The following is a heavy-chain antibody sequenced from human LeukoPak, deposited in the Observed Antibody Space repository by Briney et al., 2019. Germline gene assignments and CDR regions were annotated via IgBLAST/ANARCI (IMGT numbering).Heavy chain of an antibody. CDR1: GYTFTAYY. CDR2: INPNSGGT. V-gene: IGHV1-2*02. J-gene: IGHJ4*02. CDR3: ARDRSFDY. Sequence: ASLKVSSTASGYTFTAYYMHWVRQAPGQGLEWMGWINPNSGGTNYAQEFQGRVTMTRDTSISTAYMELSRLGSDDTAVYYCARDRSFDYWGQGTLVTVSS.